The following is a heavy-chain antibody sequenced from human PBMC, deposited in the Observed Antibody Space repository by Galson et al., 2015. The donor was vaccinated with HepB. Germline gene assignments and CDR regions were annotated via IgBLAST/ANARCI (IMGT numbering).Heavy chain of an antibody. CDR2: IYYSGST. V-gene: IGHV4-39*01. CDR1: GGSISSSSYY. D-gene: IGHD1-20*01. CDR3: ASRITGDPSAFDI. J-gene: IGHJ3*02. Sequence: ETLSLTCTVSGGSISSSSYYWGWIRQPPGKGLEWIGSIYYSGSTYYNPSLKSRVTISVDTSKNQFSLKLSSVTAADTAVYYCASRITGDPSAFDIWGQGTMVTVSS.